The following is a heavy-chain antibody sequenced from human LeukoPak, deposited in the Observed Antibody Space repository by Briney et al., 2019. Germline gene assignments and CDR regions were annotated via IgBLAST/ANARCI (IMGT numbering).Heavy chain of an antibody. CDR3: AREGYGGPHDAFDI. CDR1: GGTFSSYA. D-gene: IGHD4-23*01. CDR2: NIPIFGTA. Sequence: ASVKVSCKASGGTFSSYAISWVRQAPGQGLEWMGGNIPIFGTANYAQKFQGRVTITTDESTSTAYMELSSLRSEDTAVYYCAREGYGGPHDAFDIWGQGTMVTVSS. J-gene: IGHJ3*02. V-gene: IGHV1-69*05.